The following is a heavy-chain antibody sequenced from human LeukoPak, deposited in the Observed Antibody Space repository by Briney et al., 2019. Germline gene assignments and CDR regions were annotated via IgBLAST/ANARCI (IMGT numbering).Heavy chain of an antibody. Sequence: ASVKVSCKASGYTFTSYAMSWVRQAPGQGLEWMGWIKTNAGNPTYAQGSTGRFVFSLDTSVSTAYLQISSLKAEDTSVYYCARAVRKDSVFVVAAAARYYYMDVWGKGTTVTVSS. D-gene: IGHD2-15*01. CDR1: GYTFTSYA. CDR3: ARAVRKDSVFVVAAAARYYYMDV. CDR2: IKTNAGNP. V-gene: IGHV7-4-1*02. J-gene: IGHJ6*03.